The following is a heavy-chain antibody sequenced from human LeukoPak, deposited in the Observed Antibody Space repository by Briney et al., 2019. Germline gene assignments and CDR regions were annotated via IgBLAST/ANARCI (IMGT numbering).Heavy chain of an antibody. J-gene: IGHJ4*02. CDR1: GGSISTYY. V-gene: IGHV4-59*01. CDR2: IYYSGST. D-gene: IGHD5-24*01. Sequence: PSETLSLTCTVSGGSISTYYWSWIRQPPGKGLEWIGHIYYSGSTNYNPSLKSRVTISVDTPKNQFSLQLSSVTAADTAVYYCARGVEMATILVGLWGQGTLVTVSS. CDR3: ARGVEMATILVGL.